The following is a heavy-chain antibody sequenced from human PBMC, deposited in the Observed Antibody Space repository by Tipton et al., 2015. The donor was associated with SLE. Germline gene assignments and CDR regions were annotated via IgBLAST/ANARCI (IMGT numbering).Heavy chain of an antibody. V-gene: IGHV4-34*01. CDR2: INHSGST. Sequence: TLSLTCAVYGGSFSGYYWSWIRQPPGKGLEWIGEINHSGSTNYNPSLKSRVTISVDTSKNQFSLKLSSVTAADTAVYYCARRGSYGVKEAFDIWGQGTVVTVSS. D-gene: IGHD4/OR15-4a*01. CDR3: ARRGSYGVKEAFDI. J-gene: IGHJ3*02. CDR1: GGSFSGYY.